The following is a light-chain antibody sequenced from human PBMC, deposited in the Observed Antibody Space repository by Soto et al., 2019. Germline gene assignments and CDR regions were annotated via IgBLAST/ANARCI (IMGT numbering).Light chain of an antibody. V-gene: IGKV3-11*01. CDR1: QSVGSK. J-gene: IGKJ5*01. CDR3: QQRSSWPIT. Sequence: IVLSQSPGTLSLSPGEGATLSCRASQSVGSKLACFQQKPGQAPRLLIYDASNRATGIPARFSGSGSGTDFTVTISSLEPEDFAVYYCQQRSSWPITFGPGTRLETK. CDR2: DAS.